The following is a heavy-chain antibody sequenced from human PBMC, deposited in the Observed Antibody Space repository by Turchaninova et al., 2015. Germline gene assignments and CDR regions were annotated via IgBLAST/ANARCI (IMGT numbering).Heavy chain of an antibody. V-gene: IGHV1-3*01. J-gene: IGHJ4*02. CDR3: ARDLGGLFDY. CDR2: IGGGNGDT. CDR1: GYTFTTYT. Sequence: QVQLVQSGAAVEKPGASVKVSCKTSGYTFTTYTIHWVRQAPGQSLGWLGWIGGGNGDTRYSQKFQGKVTITRDTSASTAYMELNSLRFEDTAVYYCARDLGGLFDYWGQGTLVTVSS. D-gene: IGHD1-26*01.